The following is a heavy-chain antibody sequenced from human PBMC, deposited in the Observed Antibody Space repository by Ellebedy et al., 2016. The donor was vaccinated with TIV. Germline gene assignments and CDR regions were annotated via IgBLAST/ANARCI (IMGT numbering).Heavy chain of an antibody. Sequence: GESLKISCAASGFTFSSYGIHWVRQAPGKGLEWVAVIWSDGSNKYYADSVKGRFTISRDNSKNTLYLQMNSLRAEDTAVYYCARDGGVTGTTRYGYYYYGMDVWGQGTTVTVSS. CDR2: IWSDGSNK. CDR3: ARDGGVTGTTRYGYYYYGMDV. V-gene: IGHV3-33*01. J-gene: IGHJ6*02. CDR1: GFTFSSYG. D-gene: IGHD1-20*01.